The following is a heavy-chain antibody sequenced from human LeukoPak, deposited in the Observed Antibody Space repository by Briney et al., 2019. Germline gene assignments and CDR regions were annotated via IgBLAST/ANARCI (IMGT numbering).Heavy chain of an antibody. J-gene: IGHJ4*02. CDR1: GFTFSSYS. CDR3: ARTPTYYYGSGSSQDAYYFDY. Sequence: PGGSLRLSCAASGFTFSSYSMNWVRQAPGKGLEWVSYISSSSSNIYYADSVKGRFTISRDNAKNSLYLQMNSLRAEDTAVYYCARTPTYYYGSGSSQDAYYFDYWGQGTLVTVSS. CDR2: ISSSSSNI. D-gene: IGHD3-10*01. V-gene: IGHV3-48*01.